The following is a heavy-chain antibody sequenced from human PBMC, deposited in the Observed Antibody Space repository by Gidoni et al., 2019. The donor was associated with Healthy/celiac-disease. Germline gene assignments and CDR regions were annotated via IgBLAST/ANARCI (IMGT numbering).Heavy chain of an antibody. V-gene: IGHV1-69*01. CDR2: IIPIFGTA. Sequence: QVQLVQSGAAVKKPGSSGKVSCKASVGTFSSYAIRWVRQAPGQGLEWMGGIIPIFGTANYAQKFQGRVTSTADESTSTAYMELSSLRSEDTAVYYCARVPDNYYDSSGYYPIAYDMDVWGKGTTVTVSS. J-gene: IGHJ6*03. CDR3: ARVPDNYYDSSGYYPIAYDMDV. CDR1: VGTFSSYA. D-gene: IGHD3-22*01.